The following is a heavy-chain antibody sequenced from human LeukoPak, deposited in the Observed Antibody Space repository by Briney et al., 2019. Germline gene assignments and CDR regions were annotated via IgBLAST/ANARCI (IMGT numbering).Heavy chain of an antibody. Sequence: PGGSLRLSCAASGFTFSSYGMHWVRQAPGKGLEWVAFIRYDGSNKYYADSVKGRFAISRDNSKNTLYLQMTSLRAEDTAVYYCATDANWGFDYWGQGTLVTVSS. CDR1: GFTFSSYG. V-gene: IGHV3-30*02. CDR3: ATDANWGFDY. D-gene: IGHD7-27*01. CDR2: IRYDGSNK. J-gene: IGHJ4*02.